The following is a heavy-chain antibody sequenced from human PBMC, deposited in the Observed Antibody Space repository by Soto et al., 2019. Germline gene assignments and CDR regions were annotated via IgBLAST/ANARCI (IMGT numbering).Heavy chain of an antibody. J-gene: IGHJ4*02. V-gene: IGHV3-7*03. CDR2: MNQHGSDI. Sequence: EVQLVESGGDLVQPGGSLRLSCAASGFTFSSYWMAWVRQSPGKGLEWVASMNQHGSDIQYVDSVRGRFTISRDNARNLQYMHINYHTVEDTAIYYCATDTYCPATCYRGHGNWGQGTLVTVSS. D-gene: IGHD2-8*02. CDR1: GFTFSSYW. CDR3: ATDTYCPATCYRGHGN.